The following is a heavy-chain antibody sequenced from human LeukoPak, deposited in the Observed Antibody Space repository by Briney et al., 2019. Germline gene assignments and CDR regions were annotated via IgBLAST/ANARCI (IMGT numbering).Heavy chain of an antibody. CDR3: AREESGGYFDY. J-gene: IGHJ4*02. V-gene: IGHV1-69*05. CDR2: IIPIFGTA. Sequence: SVKVSCKASGGTFSSYAISWVRQAPGQGLEWMGGIIPIFGTANYAQKFQGRVTMTRDTSTTTVYMELSSLRSEDTAVYYCAREESGGYFDYWGQGTLVTVSS. CDR1: GGTFSSYA. D-gene: IGHD2-8*02.